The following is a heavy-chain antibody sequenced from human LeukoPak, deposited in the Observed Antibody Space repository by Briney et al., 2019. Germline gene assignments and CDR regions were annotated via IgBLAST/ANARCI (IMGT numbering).Heavy chain of an antibody. D-gene: IGHD3-22*01. V-gene: IGHV3-72*01. Sequence: PGGSLRHSCAASGFTFSDYYIDWVRPAPGKGLELVGRTRDKANSYTTEYAASVKGRFTISRDDSKNSLYLQMNSLKTEDTAVYFCVRDWYDGSGYYFFDYWGQGTLVTVSS. CDR3: VRDWYDGSGYYFFDY. J-gene: IGHJ4*02. CDR1: GFTFSDYY. CDR2: TRDKANSYTT.